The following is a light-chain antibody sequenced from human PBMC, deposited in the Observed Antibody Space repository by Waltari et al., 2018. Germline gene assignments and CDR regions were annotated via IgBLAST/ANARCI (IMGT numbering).Light chain of an antibody. V-gene: IGLV2-14*01. Sequence: QSALTQPPSVSGSPGQSNTISRPVTTCDIGYYNFFSCYPHHPEKTPKLLIFEVTNRPSGVSNRFSGSKSGNTASLTISGLQTDDEADYYCSSYRYRRSLVFGGGTKVTVL. CDR2: EVT. CDR3: SSYRYRRSLV. J-gene: IGLJ2*01. CDR1: TCDIGYYNF.